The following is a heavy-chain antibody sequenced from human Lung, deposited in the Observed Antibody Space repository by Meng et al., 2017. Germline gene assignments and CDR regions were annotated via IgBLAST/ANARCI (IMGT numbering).Heavy chain of an antibody. D-gene: IGHD4-17*01. J-gene: IGHJ4*02. CDR2: ITGDGSST. V-gene: IGHV3-74*02. Sequence: VQVVSSGSGTVQHGASLCLSCEAFGLTFSTHWMHWVRQAPGKGLEWVSRITGDGSSTIYADSVQGRFTMSRDNAKNTLSLQMNSLRAEDTAVYYCARGGVTTDDWGQGTLVTVSS. CDR1: GLTFSTHW. CDR3: ARGGVTTDD.